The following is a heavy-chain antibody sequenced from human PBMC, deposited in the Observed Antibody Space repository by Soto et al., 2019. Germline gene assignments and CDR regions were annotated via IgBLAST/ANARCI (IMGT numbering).Heavy chain of an antibody. CDR2: INGSGGST. V-gene: IGHV3-23*01. Sequence: EVQLLESGGGLVQPGGSLRLSCAASGFTFSSDVMNWVRQAPGKGLEWVSGINGSGGSTHYADSVKGRFTISRDNSRNTLYLQRNRLRAEDTDVYYCVKDICLFVDSWGQGTLVTVSS. CDR1: GFTFSSDV. D-gene: IGHD2-2*01. J-gene: IGHJ4*02. CDR3: VKDICLFVDS.